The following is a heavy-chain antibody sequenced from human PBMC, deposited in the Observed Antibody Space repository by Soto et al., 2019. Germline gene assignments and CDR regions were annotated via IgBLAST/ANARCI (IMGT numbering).Heavy chain of an antibody. CDR2: ISSDGSSA. CDR1: GFTFSGHW. Sequence: EVQLVESGGGLVQPGGSLRLSCAASGFTFSGHWMHWVRQAPGKGLVWVSRISSDGSSADYADSVKGRFTISRDNTKNTRNLQMNSLRAEDTALYYCARVLYCSGGGCYSNCDYWGQGTPVTVSS. CDR3: ARVLYCSGGGCYSNCDY. V-gene: IGHV3-74*01. D-gene: IGHD2-15*01. J-gene: IGHJ4*02.